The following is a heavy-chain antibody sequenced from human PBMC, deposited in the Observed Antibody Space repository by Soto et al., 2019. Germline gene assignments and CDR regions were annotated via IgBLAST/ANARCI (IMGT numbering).Heavy chain of an antibody. V-gene: IGHV3-23*01. CDR2: ISGSGGST. Sequence: HPGGSLRLSCAASGFTFSSYAMSWVRQAPGKGLEWVSAISGSGGSTYYADSVKGRFTISRDNSKNTLYLQMNSLRAEDTAVYYCAKGGDSSGWPIDYWGQGTLVTVSS. J-gene: IGHJ4*02. CDR1: GFTFSSYA. CDR3: AKGGDSSGWPIDY. D-gene: IGHD6-19*01.